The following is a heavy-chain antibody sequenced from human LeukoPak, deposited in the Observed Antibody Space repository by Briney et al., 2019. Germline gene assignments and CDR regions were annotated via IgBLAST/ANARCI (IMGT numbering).Heavy chain of an antibody. V-gene: IGHV3-33*01. CDR2: IWYDGSNK. J-gene: IGHJ4*02. D-gene: IGHD4-23*01. CDR3: ARLAGDYGGNSGLVGFDY. Sequence: GGSLRLSCAASGFTFSSYGMHWVRQAPGEGLEWVAVIWYDGSNKYYADSVKGRFTISRDNSKNTLYLQMNSLRAEDTAVYYCARLAGDYGGNSGLVGFDYWGQGTLVTVSS. CDR1: GFTFSSYG.